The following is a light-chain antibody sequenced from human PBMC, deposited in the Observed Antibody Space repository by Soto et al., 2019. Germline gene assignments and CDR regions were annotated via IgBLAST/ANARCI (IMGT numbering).Light chain of an antibody. CDR1: SSDIGGYNY. V-gene: IGLV2-14*01. CDR3: SSFTSGSTSE. J-gene: IGLJ3*02. Sequence: QSALTQPASVSGSPGQSITISCTGTSSDIGGYNYVSWYQQHPGKAPKLMIYEVINRPSGVSNRFSGSKSGNTASLTISGLQAEDEADYYCSSFTSGSTSEFGGGTQLTVL. CDR2: EVI.